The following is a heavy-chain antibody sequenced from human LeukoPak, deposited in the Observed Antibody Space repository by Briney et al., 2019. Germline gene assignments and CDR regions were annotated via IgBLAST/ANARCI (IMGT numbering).Heavy chain of an antibody. Sequence: PGGSLRLSCAASGFTFSSYWMSWVRQAPGKGLEWVANIKQDGSEKYYVDSVKGRFTISRDNAKSSLYLQMNSLRAEDTAVYYCAREPGSFHFDYWGQGTLVTVSS. J-gene: IGHJ4*02. V-gene: IGHV3-7*01. D-gene: IGHD1-26*01. CDR3: AREPGSFHFDY. CDR2: IKQDGSEK. CDR1: GFTFSSYW.